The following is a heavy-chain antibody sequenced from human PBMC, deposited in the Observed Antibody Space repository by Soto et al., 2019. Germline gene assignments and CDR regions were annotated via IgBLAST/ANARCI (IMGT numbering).Heavy chain of an antibody. CDR3: ARLSPVTSNTYYYYYGMDV. D-gene: IGHD4-17*01. J-gene: IGHJ6*02. CDR2: IYYSGST. CDR1: GGSISSYY. V-gene: IGHV4-59*01. Sequence: SETLSLTCTISGGSISSYYWSWIRQPPGKGLEWIWYIYYSGSTNYNPSLKSRVTISVDTSKNQFSLKLSSVTAADTAVYYCARLSPVTSNTYYYYYGMDVWGQGTTVTVSS.